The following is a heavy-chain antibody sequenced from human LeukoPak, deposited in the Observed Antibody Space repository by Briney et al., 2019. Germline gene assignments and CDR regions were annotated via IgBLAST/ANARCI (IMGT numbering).Heavy chain of an antibody. D-gene: IGHD2-21*01. CDR3: AKAPVTSCRGAYCYPFDS. V-gene: IGHV3-21*04. Sequence: GGSLRLSCAASGFTFSSYSMNWVRQAPGKGLEWVSSISSSSSYIYYADSVKGRFTISRDNAKNTLYLQMNSLRAEDAAVYFCAKAPVTSCRGAYCYPFDSWGQGTLVTVSS. CDR2: ISSSSSYI. J-gene: IGHJ4*02. CDR1: GFTFSSYS.